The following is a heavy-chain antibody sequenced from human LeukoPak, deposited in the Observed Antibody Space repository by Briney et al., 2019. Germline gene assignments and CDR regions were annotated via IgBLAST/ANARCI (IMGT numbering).Heavy chain of an antibody. CDR1: GGSISSSNW. CDR3: AHSSGYLY. D-gene: IGHD3-22*01. J-gene: IGHJ4*02. Sequence: PSGTLSLTCAVSGGSISSSNWWGWVRQPPGRGLEWIGEIYHSGSTNYNPSLKSRLTISVDKSKNQFSLKLSSVTAADTAVYYCAHSSGYLYWGQGTLVTVSS. V-gene: IGHV4-4*02. CDR2: IYHSGST.